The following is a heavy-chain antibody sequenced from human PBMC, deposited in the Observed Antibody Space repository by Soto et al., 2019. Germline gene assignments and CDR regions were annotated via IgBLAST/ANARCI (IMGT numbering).Heavy chain of an antibody. D-gene: IGHD6-19*01. CDR1: GYTFTGYY. CDR2: ISPNSGGA. V-gene: IGHV1-2*02. CDR3: ARGALVGGKPPLDY. Sequence: QLQLVQSGAEVKRPGASVKVSCEASGYTFTGYYIHWVRQAPGQGLEWLGWISPNSGGAYHIEGLQDRVALTRDTAIKTAYLELSSLRSDDAAVYYCARGALVGGKPPLDYWCQGTLVTVSS. J-gene: IGHJ4*02.